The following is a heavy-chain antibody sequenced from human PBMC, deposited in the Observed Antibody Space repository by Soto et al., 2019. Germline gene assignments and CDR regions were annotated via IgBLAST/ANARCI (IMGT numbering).Heavy chain of an antibody. J-gene: IGHJ4*02. CDR2: IYYSGST. CDR3: ARLEGLATISYYFDF. CDR1: GGSFSGYY. D-gene: IGHD3-9*01. V-gene: IGHV4-39*01. Sequence: SETLSLTCAVYGGSFSGYYWGWIRQPPGKGLEWIGSIYYSGSTYYNPSLKSRVTISVDTSKNQFSLKLSSVTAADSAVYFCARLEGLATISYYFDFWGQGAQVTVSS.